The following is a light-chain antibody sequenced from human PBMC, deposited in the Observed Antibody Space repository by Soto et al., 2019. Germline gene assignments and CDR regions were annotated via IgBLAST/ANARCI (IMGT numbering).Light chain of an antibody. J-gene: IGLJ1*01. CDR2: EVS. V-gene: IGLV2-8*01. CDR1: SSDVGGYNY. Sequence: QSVLTQPPSASGSPGQSVTISCTGTSSDVGGYNYVPWYQQHSGKAPKLMIYEVSKRPSGVPDRFSGSKSGNTASLTVSGLQAEDEGDYYCSSYAGSNIVFGTGTKVTVL. CDR3: SSYAGSNIV.